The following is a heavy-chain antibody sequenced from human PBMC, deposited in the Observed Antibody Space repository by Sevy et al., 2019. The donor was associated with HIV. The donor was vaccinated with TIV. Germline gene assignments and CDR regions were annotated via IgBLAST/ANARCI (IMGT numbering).Heavy chain of an antibody. Sequence: GGSLRLSCGASGFSFDTYSMNWVRQAPGKGLEWISYISGTSGTTYYADSVKGRFTISRDNAKNSLFLQLNSLRAEDTAVYYCARVPLYADPWYCDHWGQGTLVTVSS. D-gene: IGHD2-15*01. V-gene: IGHV3-48*01. CDR2: ISGTSGTT. J-gene: IGHJ4*01. CDR1: GFSFDTYS. CDR3: ARVPLYADPWYCDH.